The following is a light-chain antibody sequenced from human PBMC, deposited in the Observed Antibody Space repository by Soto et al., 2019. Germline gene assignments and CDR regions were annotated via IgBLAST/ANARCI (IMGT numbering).Light chain of an antibody. CDR3: QHYYSPPLT. Sequence: DIVMTQSPDSLAVSLGERATINCKSSQSVLYSSNNKNYLAWYQQKPGQPPKLLIYWASTRESGVPDRFSGSGSGTDFTLTISSLQAEDVAVYYCQHYYSPPLTFGGGTKVEI. J-gene: IGKJ4*01. CDR2: WAS. V-gene: IGKV4-1*01. CDR1: QSVLYSSNNKNY.